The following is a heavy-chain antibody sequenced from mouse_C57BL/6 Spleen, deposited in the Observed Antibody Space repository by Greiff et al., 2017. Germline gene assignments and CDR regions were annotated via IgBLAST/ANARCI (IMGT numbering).Heavy chain of an antibody. CDR3: ARRRASTVGFDY. D-gene: IGHD1-1*01. Sequence: VQLQQSGAELVKPGASVQLSCKASGYTFTSYWMHWVKQRPGQGLEWIGMIHPNSGSTNYNEKFKSKATLTVDKSSSTAYLQLSSLTSEDSAVYYCARRRASTVGFDYWGQGTTLTVSS. J-gene: IGHJ2*01. V-gene: IGHV1-64*01. CDR1: GYTFTSYW. CDR2: IHPNSGST.